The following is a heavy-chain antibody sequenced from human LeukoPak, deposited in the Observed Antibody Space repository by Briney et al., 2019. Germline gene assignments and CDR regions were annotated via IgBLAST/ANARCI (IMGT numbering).Heavy chain of an antibody. D-gene: IGHD2-2*02. CDR2: ISGGGGRT. CDR1: GFTFSSYA. Sequence: PGGSLRLSCAASGFTFSSYAMSWVRQAPGKGLEWVSAISGGGGRTYYADSVKGRFTISRDNSKNTPYLQMNSLRAEDTAVYYCAKKEAVLYSDYWGQGTLVTVSS. J-gene: IGHJ4*02. CDR3: AKKEAVLYSDY. V-gene: IGHV3-23*01.